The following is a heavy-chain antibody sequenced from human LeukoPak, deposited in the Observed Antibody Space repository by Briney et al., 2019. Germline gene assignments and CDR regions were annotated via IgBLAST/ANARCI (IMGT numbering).Heavy chain of an antibody. J-gene: IGHJ4*02. CDR1: GFTFDDYS. CDR2: IKSKTDGGTT. Sequence: GGSLRLSCAASGFTFDDYSMSWVRQAPGKGLEWVGRIKSKTDGGTTDYAAPVKGRFTISRDDSKNTLYLQMNSLKTEDTAVYYCTTEGFAVAFDYWGQGTLVTVSS. D-gene: IGHD6-19*01. CDR3: TTEGFAVAFDY. V-gene: IGHV3-15*01.